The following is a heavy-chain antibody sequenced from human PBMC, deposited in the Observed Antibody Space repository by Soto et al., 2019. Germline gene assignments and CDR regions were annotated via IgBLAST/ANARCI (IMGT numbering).Heavy chain of an antibody. CDR2: ISYDGSNK. J-gene: IGHJ4*02. CDR3: AKDSITGFTPAR. Sequence: QVQLVESGGGVVQPGRSLRLSCAASGFTFSSYGMHWVRQAPGKGLEWVAVISYDGSNKYYADSVKGRFTISRDNSKNTLYLQMNRLRAEDTAVYYCAKDSITGFTPARWGQGTLVTVSS. D-gene: IGHD1-20*01. CDR1: GFTFSSYG. V-gene: IGHV3-30*18.